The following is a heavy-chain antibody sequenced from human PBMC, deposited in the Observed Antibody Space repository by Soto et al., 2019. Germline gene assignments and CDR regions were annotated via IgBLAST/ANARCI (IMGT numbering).Heavy chain of an antibody. Sequence: ASVKVSCKASGYTFTSYDINWVRQATGQGLEWMGWMNPNSGNTGYAQKFQGRVTMTRNTSISTAYMELSSLRSEDTAVYYCARNYDFRGYMDVWGKGTTVTVSS. V-gene: IGHV1-8*01. J-gene: IGHJ6*03. D-gene: IGHD3-3*01. CDR1: GYTFTSYD. CDR2: MNPNSGNT. CDR3: ARNYDFRGYMDV.